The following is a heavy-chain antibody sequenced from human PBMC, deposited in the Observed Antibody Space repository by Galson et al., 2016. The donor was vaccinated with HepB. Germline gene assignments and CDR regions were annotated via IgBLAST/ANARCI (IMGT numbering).Heavy chain of an antibody. CDR2: ISPYSGNT. CDR1: GYPFKTYG. V-gene: IGHV1-18*01. J-gene: IGHJ6*02. CDR3: ARKDGEAAQNYYYQYYGMYV. D-gene: IGHD6-6*01. Sequence: SVKVSCKASGYPFKTYGISWVRQAPGQGLEWMGWISPYSGNTNYAQNFQGRVTMTTDTSTSTAYMELRSLRSDDTAVYYCARKDGEAAQNYYYQYYGMYVGGPGTTVSVAS.